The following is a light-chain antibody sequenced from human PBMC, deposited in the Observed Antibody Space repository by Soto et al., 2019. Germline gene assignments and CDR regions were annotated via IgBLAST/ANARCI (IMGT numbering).Light chain of an antibody. Sequence: EIVMTQSPATLSVSPGERATLSCRASQSVSSNLAWYHQKPGQAPRLLIYGASTRGTGIPARFSGSGSGTEVALTISSLQSEDFAVYYCQQYNNWPWTFGQGTKVEIK. CDR1: QSVSSN. V-gene: IGKV3-15*01. J-gene: IGKJ1*01. CDR2: GAS. CDR3: QQYNNWPWT.